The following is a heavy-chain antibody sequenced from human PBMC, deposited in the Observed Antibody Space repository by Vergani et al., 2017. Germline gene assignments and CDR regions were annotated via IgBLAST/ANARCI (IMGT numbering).Heavy chain of an antibody. V-gene: IGHV4-34*01. CDR1: GGSFSGYY. Sequence: QVQLQQWGAGLLKPSETLSLTCAVYGGSFSGYYWSWIRQPPGKGLEWIGEINHSGSTNYNPSLKSRVTISVDTSKNQFSLKLSSVTAADTAVYYCASDGWGLVDYWGQGTLVTVSS. CDR3: ASDGWGLVDY. J-gene: IGHJ4*02. D-gene: IGHD5-24*01. CDR2: INHSGST.